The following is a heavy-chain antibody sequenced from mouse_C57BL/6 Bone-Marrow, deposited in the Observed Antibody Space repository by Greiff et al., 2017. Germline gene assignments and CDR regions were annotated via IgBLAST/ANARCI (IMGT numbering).Heavy chain of an antibody. CDR3: ARGDRYFDV. CDR1: GYTFTSYW. V-gene: IGHV1-69*01. Sequence: QVQLQQPGAELVMPGASVKLSCKASGYTFTSYWMHWVKQRPGQGLEWIGEIDPSDSYPNYNQKFKGKSTLTVDKSSSTAYMQLSSLTSEDAAGYYWARGDRYFDVWGTGTTVTVSS. CDR2: IDPSDSYP. J-gene: IGHJ1*03.